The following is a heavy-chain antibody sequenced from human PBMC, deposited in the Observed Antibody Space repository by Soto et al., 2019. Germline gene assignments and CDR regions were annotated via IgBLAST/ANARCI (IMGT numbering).Heavy chain of an antibody. V-gene: IGHV4-59*01. CDR2: VHDSWGT. D-gene: IGHD6-19*01. J-gene: IGHJ4*02. CDR1: GGSISNYY. Sequence: PSETLSLTCTVSGGSISNYYWSWFRQPPGKGLEWIGYVHDSWGTNYNPSLKSRVTISVDTSKNQFSLKLSSVTAADTAVYYCARDHPVAGIDYWGQGTLVTAPQ. CDR3: ARDHPVAGIDY.